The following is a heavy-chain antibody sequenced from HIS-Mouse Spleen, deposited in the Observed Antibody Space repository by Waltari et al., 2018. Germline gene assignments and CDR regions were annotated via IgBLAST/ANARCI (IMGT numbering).Heavy chain of an antibody. D-gene: IGHD6-13*01. CDR3: AREIPYSSSWYDWYFDL. Sequence: QLQLQESGPGLVKPSETLSLTCTVSGGSISSSSYYWGWIRQPPGKGLEWIGIIYYSGSTYYNPSLKSRVTISVDTPKNQFSLKLSSVTAADTAVYYCAREIPYSSSWYDWYFDLWGRGTLVTVSS. J-gene: IGHJ2*01. CDR2: IYYSGST. V-gene: IGHV4-39*07. CDR1: GGSISSSSYY.